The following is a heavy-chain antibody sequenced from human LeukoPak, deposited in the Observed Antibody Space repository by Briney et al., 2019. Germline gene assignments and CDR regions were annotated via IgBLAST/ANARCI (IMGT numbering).Heavy chain of an antibody. CDR3: ARVAFPQGGSSYYFGY. CDR2: ISYDGSNK. CDR1: GFTFSSYA. V-gene: IGHV3-30-3*01. D-gene: IGHD2-15*01. J-gene: IGHJ4*02. Sequence: GGSLRLSCAASGFTFSSYAMHWVRQAPGKGLEWVAVISYDGSNKYYADSVKGRFTISRDNSKNTLYLQMNSLRAEDTAVYYCARVAFPQGGSSYYFGYWGQGTLVTVSS.